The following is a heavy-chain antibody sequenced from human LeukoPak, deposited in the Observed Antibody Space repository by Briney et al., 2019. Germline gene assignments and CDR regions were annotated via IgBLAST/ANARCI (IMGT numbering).Heavy chain of an antibody. CDR3: ARGLDL. CDR1: GGSISSYY. Sequence: SETLSLTCTVSGGSISSYYWSWIRQPPGKGLEWIGYIYYSGSTSYNPSLKSRVTISVDTSKNQFSLKLSSVTAADTAVYYCARGLDLWGRGTLVTVSS. CDR2: IYYSGST. J-gene: IGHJ2*01. V-gene: IGHV4-59*01.